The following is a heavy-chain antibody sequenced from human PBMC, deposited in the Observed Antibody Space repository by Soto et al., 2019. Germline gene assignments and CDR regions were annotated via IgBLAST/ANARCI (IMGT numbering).Heavy chain of an antibody. Sequence: EVQLVESGGALVQPGGSLRLSCAASGFTFNDHFLDWVRQAPGKGLEWVGRIINIANEDSTEYAASVKGRFTISRDDSKYSLYLQIYSLEGEDTAVYYCVIEGLSAYQYISWLDSWGQGTLVTVSS. CDR2: IINIANEDST. CDR1: GFTFNDHF. CDR3: VIEGLSAYQYISWLDS. V-gene: IGHV3-72*01. D-gene: IGHD3-16*01. J-gene: IGHJ5*01.